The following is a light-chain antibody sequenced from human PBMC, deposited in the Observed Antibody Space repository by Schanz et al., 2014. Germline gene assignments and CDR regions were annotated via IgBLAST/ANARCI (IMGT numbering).Light chain of an antibody. CDR3: QQRTSWPLT. J-gene: IGKJ4*01. Sequence: EIVLTQSPATLSLSPGERATLSCRASQSVSNNFLAWYQQKPGQAPRLLIYDASNRATGIPARFSGSGSGADFTLTISSLEPEDFAVYYCQQRTSWPLTFGGGTKVEIK. V-gene: IGKV3-11*01. CDR2: DAS. CDR1: QSVSNN.